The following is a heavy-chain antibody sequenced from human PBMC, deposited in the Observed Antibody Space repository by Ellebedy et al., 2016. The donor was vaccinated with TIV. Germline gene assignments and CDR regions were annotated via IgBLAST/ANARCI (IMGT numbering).Heavy chain of an antibody. V-gene: IGHV4-31*03. CDR1: GGSISSGGYY. Sequence: SETLSLXXTVSGGSISSGGYYWSWIRQHPGKGLEWIGYIYYSGSTHYNPSLKSRVTISVDTSKNQFSLKLSSVTAADTAVYYCARVSYYYDSSGYFLFDYWGQGTLVTVSS. J-gene: IGHJ4*02. CDR2: IYYSGST. CDR3: ARVSYYYDSSGYFLFDY. D-gene: IGHD3-22*01.